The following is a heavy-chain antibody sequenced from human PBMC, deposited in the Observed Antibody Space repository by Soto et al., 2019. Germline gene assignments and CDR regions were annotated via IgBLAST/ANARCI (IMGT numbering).Heavy chain of an antibody. CDR2: IYYSGST. CDR3: ARYKGYCTNGVCYTKDNWFDP. V-gene: IGHV4-59*01. D-gene: IGHD2-8*01. Sequence: SETLSLTWTVSGGSISSYYWSWIRQPPGKGLEWIGYIYYSGSTNYNPSLKSRVTISVDTSKNQFSLKLSSVTAADTAVYYCARYKGYCTNGVCYTKDNWFDPWGQGTLVTVSS. J-gene: IGHJ5*02. CDR1: GGSISSYY.